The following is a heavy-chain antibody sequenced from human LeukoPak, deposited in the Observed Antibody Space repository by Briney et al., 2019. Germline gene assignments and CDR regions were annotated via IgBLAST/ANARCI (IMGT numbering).Heavy chain of an antibody. V-gene: IGHV1-3*01. D-gene: IGHD6-13*01. J-gene: IGHJ4*02. CDR3: ARDMGSNSWYDY. Sequence: GASVKVSCKASGYTFTAYAIHWVRQAPGHRPEWMASINADNGQAKYSPKFQGRVTITRDTSATTACMDLRSLKSEDTGVYYCARDMGSNSWYDYGGQGPLVTVSS. CDR1: GYTFTAYA. CDR2: INADNGQA.